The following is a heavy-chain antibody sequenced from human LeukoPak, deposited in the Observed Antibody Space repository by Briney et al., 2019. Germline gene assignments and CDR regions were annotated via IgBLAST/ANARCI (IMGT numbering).Heavy chain of an antibody. J-gene: IGHJ4*02. CDR1: GYTFTSYD. CDR3: ATGWYQLLIFDY. D-gene: IGHD2-2*01. CDR2: FDPEDGET. Sequence: ASVKVSCKASGYTFTSYDINWVRQAPGKGLEWMGGFDPEDGETIYAQKFQGRVTMTEDTSTDTAYMELSSLRSEDTAVYYCATGWYQLLIFDYWGQGTLVTVSS. V-gene: IGHV1-24*01.